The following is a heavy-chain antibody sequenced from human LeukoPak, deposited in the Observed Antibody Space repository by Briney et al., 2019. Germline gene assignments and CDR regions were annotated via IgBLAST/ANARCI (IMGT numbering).Heavy chain of an antibody. V-gene: IGHV1-8*01. CDR1: GYTFTSYD. D-gene: IGHD3-10*01. J-gene: IGHJ4*02. Sequence: ASVKVSCKASGYTFTSYDINWVRQATGQGLEWMGWMNPNSGNTGYAQKFQGRVTMTRNTSISTAYMELSSLRSEDTAVYYCARGITMVRGVIILYWGQGTLVTVSS. CDR3: ARGITMVRGVIILY. CDR2: MNPNSGNT.